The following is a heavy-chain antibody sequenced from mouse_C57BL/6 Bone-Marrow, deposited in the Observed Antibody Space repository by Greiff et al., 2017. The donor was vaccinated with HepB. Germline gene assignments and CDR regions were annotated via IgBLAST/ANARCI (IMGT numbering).Heavy chain of an antibody. D-gene: IGHD1-1*01. CDR3: GRLGTTVVGFDY. CDR1: GYTFTSYW. Sequence: VQLQQPGAELVKPGASVKLSCKASGYTFTSYWMHWVKQRPGQGLEWIGMIHPNSGSTNYNEKFKSKATLTVDKSSSTAYMQLSSLTSGDSAVYYCGRLGTTVVGFDYWGRGTTLTVSS. J-gene: IGHJ2*01. CDR2: IHPNSGST. V-gene: IGHV1-64*01.